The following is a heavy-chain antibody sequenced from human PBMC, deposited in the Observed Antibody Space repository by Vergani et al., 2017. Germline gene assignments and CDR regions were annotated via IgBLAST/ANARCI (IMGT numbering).Heavy chain of an antibody. CDR1: GFTFSSYA. V-gene: IGHV3-23*01. D-gene: IGHD6-19*01. CDR3: AKDVGIAVAPDAFDI. CDR2: ISGSGGST. Sequence: EVQLLESGGGLVQPGGSLRLSCAAPGFTFSSYAMSWVRQAPGKGLEWVSAISGSGGSTYYADSVKGRFTISRDKSKNTLYLQMNSLRAEDTAVYYCAKDVGIAVAPDAFDIWGQGTMVTGSS. J-gene: IGHJ3*02.